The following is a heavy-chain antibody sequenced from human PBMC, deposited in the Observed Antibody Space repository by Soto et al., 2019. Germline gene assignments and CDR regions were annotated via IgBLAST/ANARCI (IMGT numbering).Heavy chain of an antibody. J-gene: IGHJ4*01. CDR1: GFTVSTNY. CDR2: IYSGGSR. CDR3: ARGEPIHYSDY. Sequence: ELQLLESGGGLAQPGGSLTLSCAASGFTVSTNYMNWVRQAPGKGLEWVSVIYSGGSRYYADSVKGRFTISSDNSNNTLFLQMNRLRVEDTAVYYCARGEPIHYSDYWGQGTLVTVSS. V-gene: IGHV3-66*01. D-gene: IGHD3-16*01.